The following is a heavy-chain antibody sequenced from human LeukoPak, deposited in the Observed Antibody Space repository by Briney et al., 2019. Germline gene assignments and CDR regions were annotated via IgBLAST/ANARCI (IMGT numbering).Heavy chain of an antibody. CDR3: ARNMYYSSSAFSLDF. CDR1: GYTFTGYY. V-gene: IGHV1-2*02. CDR2: INPNSGGT. Sequence: ASVKVSCKASGYTFTGYYMHWVRQAPGQGLEWMGWINPNSGGTNYAQKFQGRVTMTRDTSISTAYMELSRLRSDDTAVYYCARNMYYSSSAFSLDFWGQGTLVTVSS. D-gene: IGHD2-8*01. J-gene: IGHJ4*02.